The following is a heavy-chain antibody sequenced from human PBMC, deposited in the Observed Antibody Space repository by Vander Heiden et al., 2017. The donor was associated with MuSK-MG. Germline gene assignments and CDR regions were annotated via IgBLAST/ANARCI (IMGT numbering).Heavy chain of an antibody. J-gene: IGHJ4*02. V-gene: IGHV3-7*01. Sequence: VANINQDGSEEHYVDSVKGRFTISRDNAKNSLWLQMSSLRAEDTAMYYCARERSGLSWGQGTLVTVSS. CDR3: ARERSGLS. CDR2: INQDGSEE. D-gene: IGHD3-10*01.